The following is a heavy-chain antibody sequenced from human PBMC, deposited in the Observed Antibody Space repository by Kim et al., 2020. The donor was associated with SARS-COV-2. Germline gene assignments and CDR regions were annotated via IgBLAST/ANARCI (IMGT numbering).Heavy chain of an antibody. J-gene: IGHJ4*02. D-gene: IGHD2-15*01. Sequence: PSLKSRVTISVDKSKNQFSLKLSSVTAADTAVYYCARDLGCSGGSCLTDYWGQGTLVTVSS. V-gene: IGHV4-4*02. CDR3: ARDLGCSGGSCLTDY.